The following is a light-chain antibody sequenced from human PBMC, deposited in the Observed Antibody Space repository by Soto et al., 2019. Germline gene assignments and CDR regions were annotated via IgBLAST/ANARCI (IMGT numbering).Light chain of an antibody. CDR2: WAS. CDR3: QQYYSTPPT. J-gene: IGKJ2*01. CDR1: QSVLYSSNNQNY. Sequence: DIVMTQSPDSLAVSLGERATINCKSSQSVLYSSNNQNYLAWYQQKPGQPPKLLIYWASTRESGVPDRFSGSGSGTDFTITISSLQADDVAVYYCQQYYSTPPTFGQGTKLEIK. V-gene: IGKV4-1*01.